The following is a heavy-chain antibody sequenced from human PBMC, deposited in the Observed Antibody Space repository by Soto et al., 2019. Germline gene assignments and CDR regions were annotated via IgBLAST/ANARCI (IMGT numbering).Heavy chain of an antibody. Sequence: QVQLVESGGGVVQPGRSLRLCCAASGFTFSSYAMHWVRQAPGKGLEWVAVISYDGSNKYYADSVKGRFTISRDNSKNTLYLQMNSLRAEDTAVYYCARDADCSGGSCYSRGGYFDYWGQGTLVTVSS. CDR3: ARDADCSGGSCYSRGGYFDY. J-gene: IGHJ4*02. CDR1: GFTFSSYA. D-gene: IGHD2-15*01. V-gene: IGHV3-30-3*01. CDR2: ISYDGSNK.